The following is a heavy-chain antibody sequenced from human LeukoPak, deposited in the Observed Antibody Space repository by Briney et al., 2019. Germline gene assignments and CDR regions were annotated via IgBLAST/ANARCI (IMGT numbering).Heavy chain of an antibody. CDR3: ARGLEATALYYYYGMDV. J-gene: IGHJ6*02. Sequence: SETLSLTCTGSGGSISSYYWSWIRQPPGKGLEWIGYIYYSGSTNYNPSLKSRVTISVDTSKNQFSLKLSSVTAADTAVYYCARGLEATALYYYYGMDVWGQGTTVTVSS. D-gene: IGHD1-1*01. V-gene: IGHV4-59*01. CDR2: IYYSGST. CDR1: GGSISSYY.